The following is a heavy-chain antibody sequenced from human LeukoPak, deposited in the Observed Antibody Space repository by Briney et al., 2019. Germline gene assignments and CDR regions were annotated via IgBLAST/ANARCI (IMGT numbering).Heavy chain of an antibody. D-gene: IGHD3-22*01. J-gene: IGHJ3*02. Sequence: PSETLSLTCAVYGGSFSGYYWSWIRQPPGKGLEWIGEINHSGSTNYNPSLKSRVTTSVDTSKNQFSLKLSSVTAADTAVYYCARGQYGLPYYYDSSGYYALGAFDIWGQGTMVTVSS. CDR3: ARGQYGLPYYYDSSGYYALGAFDI. V-gene: IGHV4-34*01. CDR2: INHSGST. CDR1: GGSFSGYY.